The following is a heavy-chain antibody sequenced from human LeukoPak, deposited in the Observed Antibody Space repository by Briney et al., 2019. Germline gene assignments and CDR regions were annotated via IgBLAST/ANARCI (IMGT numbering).Heavy chain of an antibody. Sequence: VASVKVSCKASGYTFTSYDINWVRQAPGQGLEWMGWMNPNSGNTGYAQKFQGRVTITRNTSISTAYMELSSLRSEDTAVYYCARGRGSSWYRWFDPWGQGTLVTASS. D-gene: IGHD6-13*01. J-gene: IGHJ5*02. V-gene: IGHV1-8*03. CDR3: ARGRGSSWYRWFDP. CDR2: MNPNSGNT. CDR1: GYTFTSYD.